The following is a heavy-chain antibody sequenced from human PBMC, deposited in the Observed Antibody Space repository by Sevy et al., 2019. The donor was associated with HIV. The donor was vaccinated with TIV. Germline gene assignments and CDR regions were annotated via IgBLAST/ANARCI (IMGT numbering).Heavy chain of an antibody. D-gene: IGHD5-12*01. CDR1: GGSLGSHY. CDR2: VNRSGKT. J-gene: IGHJ4*02. V-gene: IGHV4-34*01. Sequence: SETLSLTCAVYGGSLGSHYWSWIRQPPGKGLEWIGEVNRSGKTNYNPSLKSRINMSVDTSNNQFSLTLSSVTVADTAIFYCARGLSPSYSGYVRRLDTNGKYYFDFWGQGALVTVSS. CDR3: ARGLSPSYSGYVRRLDTNGKYYFDF.